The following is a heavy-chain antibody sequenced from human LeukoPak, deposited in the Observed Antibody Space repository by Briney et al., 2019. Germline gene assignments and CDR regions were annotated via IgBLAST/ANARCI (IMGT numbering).Heavy chain of an antibody. D-gene: IGHD6-13*01. CDR1: GYTFTSYG. V-gene: IGHV1-18*01. Sequence: GASVKVSCKASGYTFTSYGISWVRQAPGQGLEWMGWISAYNGNTKYAQKFQGRVTMTTDTSTSTACMELRSLRSDDTAVYYCARDQWPYSSSSSVYWGQGTLVTVSS. J-gene: IGHJ4*02. CDR2: ISAYNGNT. CDR3: ARDQWPYSSSSSVY.